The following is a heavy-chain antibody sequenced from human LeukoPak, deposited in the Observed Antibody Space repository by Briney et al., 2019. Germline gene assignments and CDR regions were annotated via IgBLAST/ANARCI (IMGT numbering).Heavy chain of an antibody. CDR3: ATLHSDFWSGSS. CDR1: GYTLTELS. V-gene: IGHV1-24*01. J-gene: IGHJ4*02. Sequence: ASVKVSCKVSGYTLTELSMHWVRQAPGKGLEWVGGFDPEDGETIYAQKFQGRVTMTEDASTDTAYMELSSLRSEDAAVYYCATLHSDFWSGSSWGQGTLVTVSS. D-gene: IGHD3-3*01. CDR2: FDPEDGET.